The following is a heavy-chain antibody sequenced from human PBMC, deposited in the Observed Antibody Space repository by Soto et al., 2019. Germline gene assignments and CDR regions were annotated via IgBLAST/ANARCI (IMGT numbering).Heavy chain of an antibody. CDR3: ARAEYSSSSWNLKVHYGMDV. Sequence: SVKVCCKASGGTFSSYAISWVRQAHGQGLECMGGIIPIFGTANYAQKFQGRVTITADESTSTAYMELSSLRSEDTAVYYCARAEYSSSSWNLKVHYGMDVWGQGTAVTVSS. D-gene: IGHD6-6*01. CDR2: IIPIFGTA. V-gene: IGHV1-69*13. J-gene: IGHJ6*02. CDR1: GGTFSSYA.